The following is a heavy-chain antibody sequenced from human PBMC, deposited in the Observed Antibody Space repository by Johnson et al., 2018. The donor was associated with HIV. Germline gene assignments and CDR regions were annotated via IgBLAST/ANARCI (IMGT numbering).Heavy chain of an antibody. Sequence: VQLVESGGGLVQPGRSLRLSCAASGFTFDDYAMSWVRQAPGKGLEWVSRINWNGGSTGYADSVKGRFTISRDNAKNSLYLQMNSLRAEDTALYYCAREGTTGRNDAFDIWGQWTMVTVSS. V-gene: IGHV3-20*04. J-gene: IGHJ3*02. CDR1: GFTFDDYA. CDR2: INWNGGST. CDR3: AREGTTGRNDAFDI. D-gene: IGHD1-1*01.